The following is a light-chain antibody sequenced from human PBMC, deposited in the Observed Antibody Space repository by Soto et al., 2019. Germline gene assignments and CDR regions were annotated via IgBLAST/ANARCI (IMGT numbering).Light chain of an antibody. J-gene: IGLJ1*01. V-gene: IGLV2-11*01. Sequence: QSALTQPRSVSGSPGQSVTISCTGTSSDFGGYDHVSWYQQNPGKVPKLMIYDVSKRPSGVPDRFSGSKSGNTASLTISGLQAEDEADYYCCSYAGSYTLFVFGTGTKLTVL. CDR3: CSYAGSYTLFV. CDR1: SSDFGGYDH. CDR2: DVS.